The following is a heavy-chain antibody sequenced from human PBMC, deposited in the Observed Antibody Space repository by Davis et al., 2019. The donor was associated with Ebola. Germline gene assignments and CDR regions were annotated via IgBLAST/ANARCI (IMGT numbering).Heavy chain of an antibody. Sequence: GESLKISCATSGFHFSAHTMAWVRQAPGKGLEWVSSISSIGTYIYYADSLKGRFTISRDNAKSSLYLQMNSLRAEDTAVYYCAKDDMGLQVDYGGQGTLVTVSS. CDR3: AKDDMGLQVDY. V-gene: IGHV3-21*01. J-gene: IGHJ4*02. CDR1: GFHFSAHT. CDR2: ISSIGTYI. D-gene: IGHD3-9*01.